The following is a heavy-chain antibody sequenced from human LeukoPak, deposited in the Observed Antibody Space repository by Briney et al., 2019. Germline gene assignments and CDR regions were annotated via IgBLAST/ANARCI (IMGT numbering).Heavy chain of an antibody. V-gene: IGHV4-59*01. CDR1: GGSISSYY. CDR3: AKEDGYCSSTSCMNWFDP. CDR2: IYYSGST. J-gene: IGHJ5*02. Sequence: SETLSLTCTVSGGSISSYYWSWIRQPPGKGLAWIGYIYYSGSTNYNPSLKSRVTISVDTSKNQFSLKLSSVTAADTAVYYCAKEDGYCSSTSCMNWFDPWGQGTPVTVSS. D-gene: IGHD2-2*03.